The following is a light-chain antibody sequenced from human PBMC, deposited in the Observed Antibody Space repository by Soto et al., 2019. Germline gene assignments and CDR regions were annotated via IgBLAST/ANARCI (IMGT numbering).Light chain of an antibody. V-gene: IGLV2-14*01. Sequence: QSALTQPASVSGSPGQSITISCTGTSSDVGGYNYVSWYQQHPGKAPKLMIYDVSNRPSGVSNRFSGSKSGNTASLTISGLQAEDEADYYCSSYTSSSTLGLVFGGATQLT. CDR1: SSDVGGYNY. J-gene: IGLJ2*01. CDR3: SSYTSSSTLGLV. CDR2: DVS.